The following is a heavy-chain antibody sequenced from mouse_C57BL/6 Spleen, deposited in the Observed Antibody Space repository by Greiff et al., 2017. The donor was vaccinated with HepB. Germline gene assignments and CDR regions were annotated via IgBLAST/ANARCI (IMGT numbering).Heavy chain of an antibody. CDR2: IDPSDSYT. Sequence: QVQLQQPGAELVRPGTSVKLSCKASGYTFTSYWMHWVKQRPGQGLEWIGVIDPSDSYTNYNQKFKGKATLTVDTSSSTAYMQLSSLTSEDSAVYYCARSGYYDYDPAWFAYWGQGTLVTVSA. CDR1: GYTFTSYW. D-gene: IGHD2-4*01. V-gene: IGHV1-59*01. J-gene: IGHJ3*01. CDR3: ARSGYYDYDPAWFAY.